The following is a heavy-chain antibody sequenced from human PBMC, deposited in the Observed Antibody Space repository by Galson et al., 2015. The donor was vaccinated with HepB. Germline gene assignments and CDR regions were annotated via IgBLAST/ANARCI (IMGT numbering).Heavy chain of an antibody. J-gene: IGHJ3*02. D-gene: IGHD3-10*01. CDR3: ARDRPPPVISGALDI. CDR1: GYTFNNHA. CDR2: INDGSGNT. Sequence: SVKVSCKAAGYTFNNHAMHWVRQAPGLGLEWMGWINDGSGNTRYSEKFQGRVTIPVDTSANTVYMELSSLRSEDTAVYYCARDRPPPVISGALDIWGQGTLVTVSS. V-gene: IGHV1-3*01.